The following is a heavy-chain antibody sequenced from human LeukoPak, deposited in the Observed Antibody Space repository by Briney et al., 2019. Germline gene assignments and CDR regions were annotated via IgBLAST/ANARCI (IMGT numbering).Heavy chain of an antibody. V-gene: IGHV4-30-4*08. CDR1: GDSISSADYY. CDR2: IYYSGST. CDR3: ARVKYSGGYYGVDY. D-gene: IGHD1-26*01. Sequence: SETLSLTCTVSGDSISSADYYWSWIRQPPGKGLEWIGYIYYSGSTYYNPSLKSRVIISADTSKNQFSLKLSSVTAADTAVYYCARVKYSGGYYGVDYWGQGTLVTVSS. J-gene: IGHJ4*02.